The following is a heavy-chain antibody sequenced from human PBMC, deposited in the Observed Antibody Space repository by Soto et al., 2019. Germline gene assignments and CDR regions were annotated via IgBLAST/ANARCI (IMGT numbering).Heavy chain of an antibody. CDR2: IYYSGST. CDR1: GGAISSYY. Sequence: SETLSLTCTVSGGAISSYYWSWIRQPPGKGLEWIGYIYYSGSTNYNPSLKSRVTISVDTSKNQFSLKLSSVTAADTAVYYCAREGNNWFDPWGQGTLVTVSS. V-gene: IGHV4-59*01. CDR3: AREGNNWFDP. J-gene: IGHJ5*02.